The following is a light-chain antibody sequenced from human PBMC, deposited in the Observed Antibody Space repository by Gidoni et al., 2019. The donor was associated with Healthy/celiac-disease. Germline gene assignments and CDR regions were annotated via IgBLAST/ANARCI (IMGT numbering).Light chain of an antibody. CDR1: QSVSSY. CDR2: DAS. CDR3: QQRSNWRDT. J-gene: IGKJ2*01. Sequence: ELVLPQSPATLSLSPGERATLSCRASQSVSSYLAWYQQKPGQAPRLLIYDASNRATGIPARFSGSGSGTDFTLTISSLEPEDFAVYYCQQRSNWRDTFGQGTKLEIK. V-gene: IGKV3-11*01.